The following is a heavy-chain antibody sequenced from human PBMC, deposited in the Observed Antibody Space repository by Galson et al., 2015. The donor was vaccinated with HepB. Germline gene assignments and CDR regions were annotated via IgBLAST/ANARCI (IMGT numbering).Heavy chain of an antibody. CDR2: IRGDDGTT. CDR1: GFTVGSYG. J-gene: IGHJ4*02. CDR3: AKDGGDCNDNTCYYFDH. D-gene: IGHD2-21*02. Sequence: SLRLSCAASGFTVGSYGMSWVRQTPGKGLEWVAGIRGDDGTTDFADSVKGRFSISRDNSKNTLYLQMNSLRAADTALYYCAKDGGDCNDNTCYYFDHWAQGIQVTVSS. V-gene: IGHV3-23*01.